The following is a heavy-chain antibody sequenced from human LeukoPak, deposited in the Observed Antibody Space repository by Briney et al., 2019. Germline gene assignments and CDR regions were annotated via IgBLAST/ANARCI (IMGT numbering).Heavy chain of an antibody. CDR3: ARVAAADDY. CDR1: GFAFNTYS. J-gene: IGHJ4*02. CDR2: IWYDGSNK. Sequence: PGGSLRLSCAASGFAFNTYSMNWVRQAPGKGLEWVAVIWYDGSNKYYADSVKGRFTISRDNSKNTLYLQMNSLRAEDTAVYYCARVAAADDYWGQGTLVTVSS. D-gene: IGHD6-13*01. V-gene: IGHV3-33*08.